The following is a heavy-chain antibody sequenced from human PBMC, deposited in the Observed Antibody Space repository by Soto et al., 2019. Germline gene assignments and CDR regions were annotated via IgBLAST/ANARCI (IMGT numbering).Heavy chain of an antibody. V-gene: IGHV3-53*01. Sequence: SLRLSYAVAGFSVSSNYLSWVRQAPGKGLEWVSVHYSGGSAYYADSVQGRLTISRDKSNNTLSLQMRRVRAEGTAVDFCGTPPQPRGNVGATSPLDPWGQGTQVTVSS. CDR3: GTPPQPRGNVGATSPLDP. CDR1: GFSVSSNY. J-gene: IGHJ5*02. D-gene: IGHD1-26*01. CDR2: HYSGGSA.